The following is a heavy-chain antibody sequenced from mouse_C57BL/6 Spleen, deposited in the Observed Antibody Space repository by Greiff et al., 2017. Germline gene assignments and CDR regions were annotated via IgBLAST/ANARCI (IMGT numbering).Heavy chain of an antibody. CDR3: ARGGHYYGSSPYWYFDV. Sequence: VQLKESGPGLVKPSQSLSLTCSVTGYSITSGYYWNWIRQFPGNKLEWMGYISYDGSNNYNPSLKNRISITRDTSKNLFFLKLNSVTTEDTATYYCARGGHYYGSSPYWYFDVWGTGTTVTVSS. J-gene: IGHJ1*03. D-gene: IGHD1-1*01. V-gene: IGHV3-6*01. CDR1: GYSITSGYY. CDR2: ISYDGSN.